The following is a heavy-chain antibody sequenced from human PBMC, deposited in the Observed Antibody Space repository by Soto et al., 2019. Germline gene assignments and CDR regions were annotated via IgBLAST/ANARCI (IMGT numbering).Heavy chain of an antibody. CDR1: GGTFSSYA. D-gene: IGHD6-19*01. CDR3: ARGLAVAGPRRRYFDY. Sequence: GASVKVSCKASGGTFSSYAISWVRQAPGQGLEWMGGIIPIFGTANYAQKFQGRVTITADESTSTAYMELSSLRSEDTAGYYCARGLAVAGPRRRYFDYWGQGTLVTVSS. J-gene: IGHJ4*02. V-gene: IGHV1-69*13. CDR2: IIPIFGTA.